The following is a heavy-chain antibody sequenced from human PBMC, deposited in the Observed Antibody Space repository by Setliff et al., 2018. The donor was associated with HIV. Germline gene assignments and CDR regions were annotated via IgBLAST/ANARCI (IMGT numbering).Heavy chain of an antibody. CDR3: ARDQRYCTNALCPEALDV. CDR1: GGSISSGSYY. V-gene: IGHV4-39*07. J-gene: IGHJ6*04. Sequence: PSETLSLTCTVSGGSISSGSYYWSWIRQSPGKGLEWIGEINHSGSTHYNPPLKSRATISVDTSKNQFSLKLSSVTAADTAVYYCARDQRYCTNALCPEALDVWGKGTTVTVSS. D-gene: IGHD2-8*01. CDR2: INHSGST.